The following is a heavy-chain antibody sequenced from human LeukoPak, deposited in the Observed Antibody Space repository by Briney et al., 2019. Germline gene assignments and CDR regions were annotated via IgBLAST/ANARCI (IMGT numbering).Heavy chain of an antibody. CDR3: ASGYCTNGVFYPFDY. D-gene: IGHD2-8*01. CDR2: ISSSSSYT. CDR1: GFTFSDYY. Sequence: PGGSLRLSCAASGFTFSDYYMSWIRQAPGKGLEWVSYISSSSSYTNCADSVKGRFTISRDNAKNSLYLQMNSLRAEDTAVYYCASGYCTNGVFYPFDYWGQGTLVTVSS. J-gene: IGHJ4*02. V-gene: IGHV3-11*06.